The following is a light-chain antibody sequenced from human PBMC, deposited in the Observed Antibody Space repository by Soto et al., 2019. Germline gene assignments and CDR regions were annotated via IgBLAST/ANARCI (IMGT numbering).Light chain of an antibody. CDR1: QSVLYSSNNKNY. J-gene: IGKJ4*01. V-gene: IGKV4-1*01. CDR2: WAS. Sequence: DIVMTQSPDSLAVSLGERATINCKSSQSVLYSSNNKNYLAWYQQKPGQPPKLLIYWASTRESGVPDRFSGSGSGTDFTLTISSLQAEDVAVYYCQQRSDWPSTFGGGTKLQIK. CDR3: QQRSDWPST.